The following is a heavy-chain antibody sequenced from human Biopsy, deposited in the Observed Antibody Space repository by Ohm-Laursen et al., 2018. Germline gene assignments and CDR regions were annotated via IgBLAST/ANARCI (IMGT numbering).Heavy chain of an antibody. CDR3: ARDTRWSPYSMDV. Sequence: SLRLSCAASGFTFNSHEMNWARQAPGKGLEWISYISSGATNTNYADSVKGRFTISRDNAKNSLHPQMHSLRAEDTAVYYCARDTRWSPYSMDVWGQGTTVTVSS. CDR2: ISSGATNT. D-gene: IGHD4-23*01. CDR1: GFTFNSHE. J-gene: IGHJ6*02. V-gene: IGHV3-48*03.